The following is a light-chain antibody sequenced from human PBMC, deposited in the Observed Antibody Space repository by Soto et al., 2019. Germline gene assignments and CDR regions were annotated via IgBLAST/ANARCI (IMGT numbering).Light chain of an antibody. CDR1: QNSNNY. CDR2: TAA. CDR3: QQTYSLPLT. V-gene: IGKV1-39*01. Sequence: DIQMTQSPSSLSASVGDRVTITCRARQNSNNYLTWYQQKPRKAPNILIYTAASLQSGVPSRFNGSGSGTDFTLTINSLQTEDLATYYCQQTYSLPLTFGGGTKVEIK. J-gene: IGKJ4*01.